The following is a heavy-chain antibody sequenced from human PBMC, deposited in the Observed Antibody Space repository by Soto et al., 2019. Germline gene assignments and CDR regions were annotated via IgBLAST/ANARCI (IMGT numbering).Heavy chain of an antibody. CDR2: ISYAGNDN. Sequence: SLRLSCAASGFTLSSYVMHWVRQAAGKVLEWVARISYAGNDNYYADSVKGRFTISRDNSKKTLYLQMTSLRADDTAVYYCARDRQQWLEPAGGALPFWGQGTMVTVSS. CDR3: ARDRQQWLEPAGGALPF. CDR1: GFTLSSYV. D-gene: IGHD6-19*01. V-gene: IGHV3-30-3*01. J-gene: IGHJ3*01.